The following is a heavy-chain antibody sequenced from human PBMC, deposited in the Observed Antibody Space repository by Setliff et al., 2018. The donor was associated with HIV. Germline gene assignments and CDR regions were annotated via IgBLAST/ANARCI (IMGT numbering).Heavy chain of an antibody. J-gene: IGHJ5*02. CDR3: ARSSLHCGGGSCYLTWFDP. V-gene: IGHV4-34*01. Sequence: ETLSLTCAVYGGSFSGNYWNWIRQPPGKGLEWMGEINHSANTNYSPSLKSRVTISVDTSKNQFSLKLNSVTAADTAVYYCARSSLHCGGGSCYLTWFDPWGQGTLVTVSS. D-gene: IGHD2-15*01. CDR1: GGSFSGNY. CDR2: INHSANT.